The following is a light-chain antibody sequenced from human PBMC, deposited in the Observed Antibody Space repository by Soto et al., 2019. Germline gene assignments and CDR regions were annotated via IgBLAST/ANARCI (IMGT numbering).Light chain of an antibody. V-gene: IGKV1-27*01. Sequence: DIQMTQSPSSLSASVGDRVTITCRASQDIKKYLAWYQQRPGKVPKLLIYTASTLQSGVPSRFSGSGSGTDFSLTISSLQPEDVATYYCQEYKNARLTFGGGTKVEI. CDR2: TAS. CDR1: QDIKKY. J-gene: IGKJ4*01. CDR3: QEYKNARLT.